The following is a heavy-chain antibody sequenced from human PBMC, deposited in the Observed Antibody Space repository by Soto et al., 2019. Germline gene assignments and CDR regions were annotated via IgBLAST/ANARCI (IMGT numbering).Heavy chain of an antibody. J-gene: IGHJ4*02. D-gene: IGHD5-18*01. CDR2: IYYSGST. Sequence: SATLSLTCTVSGGSISSGDYYWSWIRQPPGKGLEWIGYIYYSGSTYYNPSLKSRVTISVDTSKNQFSLKLSSVTAADTAVYYCARRGYSYGYLYYFDYWGQGTLVTVSS. CDR3: ARRGYSYGYLYYFDY. CDR1: GGSISSGDYY. V-gene: IGHV4-30-4*01.